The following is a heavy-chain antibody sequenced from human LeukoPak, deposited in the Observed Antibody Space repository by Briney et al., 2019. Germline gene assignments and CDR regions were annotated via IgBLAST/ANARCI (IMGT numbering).Heavy chain of an antibody. Sequence: GGSLRLSCAASGFTFSSYWMSWVRQAPGKGLEWVANIKQDGSEKYYVDSVKGRFTISRDNAKNSLYLQMNSLRAEDTAVYYCARGEGTMVQGVRTFLFDYWGQGTLVTVSS. J-gene: IGHJ4*02. D-gene: IGHD3-10*01. CDR2: IKQDGSEK. CDR3: ARGEGTMVQGVRTFLFDY. CDR1: GFTFSSYW. V-gene: IGHV3-7*01.